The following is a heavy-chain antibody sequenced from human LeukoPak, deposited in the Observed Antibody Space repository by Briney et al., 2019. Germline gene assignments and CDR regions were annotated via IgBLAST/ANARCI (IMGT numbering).Heavy chain of an antibody. CDR1: GGSISSGAYY. CDR2: IYYSGST. J-gene: IGHJ4*02. D-gene: IGHD3-10*01. V-gene: IGHV4-31*03. CDR3: ARAGSLVTPPPL. Sequence: SETLSLTCTVSGGSISSGAYYWSWIRQHPGKGLEWIGYIYYSGSTYYNPSLKSRVTISVDTSKNQFSLKLTSVTAADTAVYYCARAGSLVTPPPLWGQGTLVTVSS.